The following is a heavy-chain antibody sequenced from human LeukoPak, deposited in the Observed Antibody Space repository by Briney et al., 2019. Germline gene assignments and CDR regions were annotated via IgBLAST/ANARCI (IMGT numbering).Heavy chain of an antibody. CDR2: ININGGRT. V-gene: IGHV3-64D*09. D-gene: IGHD2-8*01. J-gene: IGHJ4*02. CDR3: VKDKWIDH. Sequence: GGSLRLSCSVSGFTFSSYTMHWVRQAPGKGLEYVSSININGGRTYYADTVKGRFTISRDNSKNTLYLQMSSLRAEDTAVYYCVKDKWIDHWGQGTLVTVSS. CDR1: GFTFSSYT.